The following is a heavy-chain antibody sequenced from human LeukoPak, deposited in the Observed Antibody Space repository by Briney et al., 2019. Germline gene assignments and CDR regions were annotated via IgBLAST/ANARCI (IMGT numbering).Heavy chain of an antibody. CDR1: GFTFSSYA. CDR2: ISYDGSNK. J-gene: IGHJ3*02. V-gene: IGHV3-30*14. Sequence: GGSLRLSCAASGFTFSSYAMHWVRQAPGKGLEWVAVISYDGSNKYYADSVKGRFTISRENAKNSLYLQMNSLRAGDTAVYYCAREIGCGGDCFRPDAFDIWGQGTMVTVSS. D-gene: IGHD2-21*02. CDR3: AREIGCGGDCFRPDAFDI.